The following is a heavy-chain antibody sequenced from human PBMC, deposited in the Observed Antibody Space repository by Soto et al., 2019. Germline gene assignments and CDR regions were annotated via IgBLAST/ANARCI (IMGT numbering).Heavy chain of an antibody. Sequence: GSLRLSCAASGFTFSSYWMSWVRQAPGKGLEWVANIKQDGSEKYYVDSVKGRFTISRDNAKNSLYLQMNSLRAEDTAVYYCAREVVSAAGNYYYYYMDVWGKGTTVTVSS. J-gene: IGHJ6*03. CDR2: IKQDGSEK. V-gene: IGHV3-7*01. D-gene: IGHD6-13*01. CDR3: AREVVSAAGNYYYYYMDV. CDR1: GFTFSSYW.